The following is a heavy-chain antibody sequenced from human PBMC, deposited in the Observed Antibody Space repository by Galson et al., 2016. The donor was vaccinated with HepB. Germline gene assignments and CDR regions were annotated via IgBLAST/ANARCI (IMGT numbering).Heavy chain of an antibody. V-gene: IGHV5-51*01. CDR1: GYSFTTYW. J-gene: IGHJ3*02. CDR2: IYPGDSDT. CDR3: ASHDKLDGSGYYRLDAFDM. D-gene: IGHD3-22*01. Sequence: QSGAEVKKPGESLRISCKGSGYSFTTYWIGWVRQTPGKGLEWMGIIYPGDSDTRYSPSFQGQVTISADKSITTAYLQWSSLKASDTAMYYCASHDKLDGSGYYRLDAFDMWGQGTMVTVSS.